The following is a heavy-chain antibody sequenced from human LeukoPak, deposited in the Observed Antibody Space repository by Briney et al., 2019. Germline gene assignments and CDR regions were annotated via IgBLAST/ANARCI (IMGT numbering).Heavy chain of an antibody. J-gene: IGHJ4*02. CDR3: ARHRYCSTTRCYDMGGY. D-gene: IGHD2-2*01. CDR2: IYPGDSDT. Sequence: GESLKISCKGSGYSFTNYWIGWVRQTPGKGLEWMGTIYPGDSDTRYSPSFQGQITISADKSISTAYLQWSSLKASDTAMYYCARHRYCSTTRCYDMGGYWGQGTLVTVSS. CDR1: GYSFTNYW. V-gene: IGHV5-51*01.